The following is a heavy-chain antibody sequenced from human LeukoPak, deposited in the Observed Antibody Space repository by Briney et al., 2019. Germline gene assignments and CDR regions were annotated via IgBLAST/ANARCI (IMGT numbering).Heavy chain of an antibody. CDR3: ARDGIVVVPAATQHYYCGMDV. V-gene: IGHV4-34*01. J-gene: IGHJ6*02. Sequence: PSETLSLTCAVYGVSFSGYYWSWIRQPPGKGLEWIGEINHSGSTNYNPSLKSRVTISVDTSKNQFSLKLSSVTAADTAVYYCARDGIVVVPAATQHYYCGMDVWGQGTTVTVSS. CDR1: GVSFSGYY. D-gene: IGHD2-2*01. CDR2: INHSGST.